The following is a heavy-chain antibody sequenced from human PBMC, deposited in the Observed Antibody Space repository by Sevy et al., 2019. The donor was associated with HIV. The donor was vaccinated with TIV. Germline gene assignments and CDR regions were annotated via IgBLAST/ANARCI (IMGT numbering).Heavy chain of an antibody. CDR2: ISGSGGST. D-gene: IGHD3-22*01. Sequence: GGSLRLSCAASGFTFSSYAMSWVRQAPGKGLEWVSAISGSGGSTYYADSVKGRFTISRDNSKDTVYLQLSSLRADDTAVYYCAGVLYDSSGSFDALDFWGQGTMVTVSS. CDR1: GFTFSSYA. J-gene: IGHJ3*01. V-gene: IGHV3-23*01. CDR3: AGVLYDSSGSFDALDF.